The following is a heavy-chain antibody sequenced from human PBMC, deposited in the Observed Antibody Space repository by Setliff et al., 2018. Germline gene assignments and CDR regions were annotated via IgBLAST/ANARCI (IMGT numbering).Heavy chain of an antibody. CDR3: ARHRAEDYYGSGTIIWGWFDP. Sequence: PSETLSLTCAVSGYSISSGYYWGWIRQPPGKGLEWIGSIYHSGSTYYNPSLKSRVTISVDTSKNQFSLKLSSVTAAGTAVYYCARHRAEDYYGSGTIIWGWFDPWGQGTLVTVSS. CDR1: GYSISSGYY. D-gene: IGHD3-10*01. V-gene: IGHV4-38-2*01. J-gene: IGHJ5*02. CDR2: IYHSGST.